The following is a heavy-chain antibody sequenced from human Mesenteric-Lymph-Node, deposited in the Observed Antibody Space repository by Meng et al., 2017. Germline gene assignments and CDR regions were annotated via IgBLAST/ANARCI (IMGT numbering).Heavy chain of an antibody. J-gene: IGHJ4*02. D-gene: IGHD3-10*01. CDR3: ARGPLVRGVIHY. V-gene: IGHV4-34*01. CDR2: INDSGST. CDR1: GGSFSGYY. Sequence: VHQQQCGGGLLSPPEPWSLSGAFNGGSFSGYYWSWIRQPPGKGLEWIGEINDSGSTDYNPSLKSRVTISVDTSKSQFSLKLSSVTAADTAMYYCARGPLVRGVIHYWGQGTLVTVSS.